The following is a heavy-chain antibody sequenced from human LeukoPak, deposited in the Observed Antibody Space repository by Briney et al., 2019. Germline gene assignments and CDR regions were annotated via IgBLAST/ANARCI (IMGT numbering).Heavy chain of an antibody. D-gene: IGHD6-6*01. Sequence: SETLSLTCTVSGGSISSYYWSWIRQPPGKGLEWIGYIYYSGSTNYNPPLKSRVTISLDTSKNQFSLKLSSVTAADTAVYYCARGSIADYYYYMDVWGKGTTVTVSS. J-gene: IGHJ6*03. V-gene: IGHV4-59*01. CDR1: GGSISSYY. CDR2: IYYSGST. CDR3: ARGSIADYYYYMDV.